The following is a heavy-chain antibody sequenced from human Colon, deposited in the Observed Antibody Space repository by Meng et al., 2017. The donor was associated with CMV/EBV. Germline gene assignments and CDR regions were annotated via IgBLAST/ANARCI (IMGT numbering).Heavy chain of an antibody. CDR1: GVSISSSSYY. J-gene: IGHJ4*02. D-gene: IGHD3-22*01. V-gene: IGHV4-39*07. CDR3: ARGGNFYDSSGYPVGVLDH. Sequence: SETLSLTCAVSGVSISSSSYYWGWVRQTPGKGLEWIVSMYYIGSAYFNPSLKSRVTMSVDTSKNQFSLNLTSVTAADTALYYGARGGNFYDSSGYPVGVLDHRGLGTLVTVSS. CDR2: MYYIGSA.